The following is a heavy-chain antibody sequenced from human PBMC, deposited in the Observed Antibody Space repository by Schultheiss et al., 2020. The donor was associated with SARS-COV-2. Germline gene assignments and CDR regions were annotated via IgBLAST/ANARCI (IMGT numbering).Heavy chain of an antibody. CDR3: ARILSTYGNYGMDV. V-gene: IGHV6-1*01. J-gene: IGHJ6*02. Sequence: SETLSLTCAISGDSVTSNSAAWNWIRQSPSRGREWLGSTYYRTKWYNDYAVSVKSRITINPDTSKNQFSLQLNSVTPEDTAVYYCARILSTYGNYGMDVWGQGTTVTVSS. CDR2: TYYRTKWYN. D-gene: IGHD5/OR15-5a*01. CDR1: GDSVTSNSAA.